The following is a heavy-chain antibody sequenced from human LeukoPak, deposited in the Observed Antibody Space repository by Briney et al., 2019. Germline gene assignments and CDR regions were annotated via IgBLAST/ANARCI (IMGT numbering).Heavy chain of an antibody. V-gene: IGHV3-23*01. D-gene: IGHD1-14*01. CDR3: ARVRTAADY. CDR1: GFTFSNYA. J-gene: IGHJ4*02. Sequence: GGSLRLSCTASGFTFSNYAMTWVRQAPGKGLEWVSSISGTGGRTYSADSVKGRFTISRDNSKNTLYLQMKNLRVEHTAVYYCARVRTAADYWGQGTLVTVSS. CDR2: ISGTGGRT.